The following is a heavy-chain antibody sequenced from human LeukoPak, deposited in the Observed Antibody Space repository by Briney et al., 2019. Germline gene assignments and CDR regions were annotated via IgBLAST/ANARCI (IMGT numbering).Heavy chain of an antibody. V-gene: IGHV3-21*04. CDR3: ARRVLGYCSSTSCYAFDI. CDR1: GFTFSSYS. Sequence: PGGSLRLSCAASGFTFSSYSMNWVRQAPGKGLEWVSSISSSSSYIYYADSVKGRFTISRDNSKNKLYLQMNSLRAEDTAVYYCARRVLGYCSSTSCYAFDIWGQGTMVTVSS. D-gene: IGHD2-2*01. CDR2: ISSSSSYI. J-gene: IGHJ3*02.